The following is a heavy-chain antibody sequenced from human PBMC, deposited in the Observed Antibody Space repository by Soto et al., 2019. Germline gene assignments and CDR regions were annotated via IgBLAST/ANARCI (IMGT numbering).Heavy chain of an antibody. CDR3: AKRSPYSRGWYSTIFDY. D-gene: IGHD6-19*01. CDR1: GFSFSDYA. J-gene: IGHJ4*02. V-gene: IGHV3-23*01. Sequence: GGSLRLSCAASGFSFSDYAMSWVRQAPGKGLEWVSVISESGGSTHYADSVRGRFTVSRDNSKNSLSLRMNSLRDEDTAVYFCAKRSPYSRGWYSTIFDYWGQGALGTVPQ. CDR2: ISESGGST.